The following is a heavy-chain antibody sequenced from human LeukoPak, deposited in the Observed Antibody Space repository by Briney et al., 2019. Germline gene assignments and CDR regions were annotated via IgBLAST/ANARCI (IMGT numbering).Heavy chain of an antibody. D-gene: IGHD3-16*01. J-gene: IGHJ6*03. CDR2: INHSGST. V-gene: IGHV4-34*01. CDR1: GGSFSGYY. CDR3: ARGLGGAPGLDYYYYMDV. Sequence: SETLSPTCAVYGGSFSGYYWSWIRQPPGKGLEWIGEINHSGSTNYNPSLKSRVTISVDTSKNQFSLKLSSVTAADTAVYYCARGLGGAPGLDYYYYMDVWGKGTTVTVSS.